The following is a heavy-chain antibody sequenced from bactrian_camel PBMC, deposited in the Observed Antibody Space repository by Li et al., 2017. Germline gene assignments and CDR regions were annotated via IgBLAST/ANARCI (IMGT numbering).Heavy chain of an antibody. V-gene: IGHV3S57*01. D-gene: IGHD5*01. J-gene: IGHJ6*01. CDR2: IQVDGTT. CDR1: GVPSSSHC. Sequence: HVQLVESGGGSVQAGGSLRLSCVISGVPSSSHCMAWFRQVSGKEREGVATIQVDGTTSYTDSVKGRFTISKDNAKNTPYLQMDNLKPDDTAVYYCAADYPFPGPYCSGAHFLSASPSDQEFSFWGQGTQVTVS. CDR3: AADYPFPGPYCSGAHFLSASPSDQEFSF.